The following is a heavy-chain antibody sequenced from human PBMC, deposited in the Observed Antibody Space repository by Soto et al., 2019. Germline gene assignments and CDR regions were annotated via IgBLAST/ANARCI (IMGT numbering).Heavy chain of an antibody. CDR3: SRTNRRALRCIANSGYDSTAEFDS. CDR1: GFTLSTYS. J-gene: IGHJ4*02. Sequence: EVQLVESGGGLVQPGGSLSLSCAASGFTLSTYSMHWLRQAPGKGLVWVSRINSDGGDTNYADSVKGRFTISRDSAKNTLYLHMSGLRAEDTVVYYCSRTNRRALRCIANSGYDSTAEFDSWGQGTLVTVSS. D-gene: IGHD5-12*01. CDR2: INSDGGDT. V-gene: IGHV3-74*01.